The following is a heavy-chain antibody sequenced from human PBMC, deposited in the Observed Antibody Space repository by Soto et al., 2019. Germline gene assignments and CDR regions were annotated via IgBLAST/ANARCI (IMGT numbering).Heavy chain of an antibody. CDR2: ISSSSSTI. V-gene: IGHV3-48*02. CDR3: ARDSRTSDLIAASGMDV. Sequence: EVLLVESGGGLVQPGGSLRLSCAASGFTFSSYSMNWVRQAPGKGLEWVSYISSSSSTIYYADSVKGRFTISRDNAKNSLYLQMNSLRDEDTAVYYCARDSRTSDLIAASGMDVWGQGTTVTVSS. J-gene: IGHJ6*02. CDR1: GFTFSSYS. D-gene: IGHD6-13*01.